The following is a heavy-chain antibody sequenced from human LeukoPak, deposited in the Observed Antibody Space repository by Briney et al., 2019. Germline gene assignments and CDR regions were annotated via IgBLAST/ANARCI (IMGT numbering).Heavy chain of an antibody. V-gene: IGHV4-59*01. CDR2: IYYGGST. D-gene: IGHD4-23*01. CDR1: GGSISSYF. J-gene: IGHJ4*02. CDR3: ARGVDYGGPFDY. Sequence: SETLSLTCTVSGGSISSYFWSWIRQPPGKGLEWIGYIYYGGSTNYNPSLKSRVTISVDTSKNQFSLKLSSVTAADTAVYYCARGVDYGGPFDYWGQGTLVTVSS.